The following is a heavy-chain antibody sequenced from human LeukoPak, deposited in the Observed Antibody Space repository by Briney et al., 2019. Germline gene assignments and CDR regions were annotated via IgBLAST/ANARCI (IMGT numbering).Heavy chain of an antibody. Sequence: SVKVSCKASGGTFSSYAISWVRQAPGQGLEWMGGIIPIFGTANYAQKFQGRVTITADESTSTAYMELSSLRSEDTAVYYCARSSSGYSSGWHYFDYWGQGTLVTVSS. V-gene: IGHV1-69*13. D-gene: IGHD6-19*01. CDR2: IIPIFGTA. J-gene: IGHJ4*02. CDR1: GGTFSSYA. CDR3: ARSSSGYSSGWHYFDY.